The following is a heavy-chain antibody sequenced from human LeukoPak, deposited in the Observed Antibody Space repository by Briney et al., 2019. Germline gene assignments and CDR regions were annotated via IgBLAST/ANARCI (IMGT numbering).Heavy chain of an antibody. CDR3: ASVTIFGVVGFYYFDY. Sequence: SETLSLTCTVSGGSISSSSYYWGWIRQPPGKGLEWIGSIYYSGSTYYNPSLKSRVTISVDTSKNQFSLKLSSVTAADTAVYYCASVTIFGVVGFYYFDYWGQGTLVTVSS. V-gene: IGHV4-39*01. CDR1: GGSISSSSYY. D-gene: IGHD3-3*01. CDR2: IYYSGST. J-gene: IGHJ4*02.